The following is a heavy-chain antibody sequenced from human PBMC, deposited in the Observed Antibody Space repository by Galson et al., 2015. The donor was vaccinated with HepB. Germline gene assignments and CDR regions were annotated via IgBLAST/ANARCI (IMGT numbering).Heavy chain of an antibody. CDR2: IYSSGST. D-gene: IGHD3-22*01. Sequence: TLSLTCTVSGGSISSGTYYWSWIRQHPGKGLEWIGYIYSSGSTYHNPSLKSRVSISVDTSKNQFSLKLSSVTAADTAVYYCARGVYYYDSSGYRGGFDYWGQGTLVTVSS. CDR3: ARGVYYYDSSGYRGGFDY. J-gene: IGHJ4*02. V-gene: IGHV4-31*03. CDR1: GGSISSGTYY.